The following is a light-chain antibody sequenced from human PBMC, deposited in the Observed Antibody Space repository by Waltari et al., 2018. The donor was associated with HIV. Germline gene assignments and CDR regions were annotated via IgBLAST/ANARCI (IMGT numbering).Light chain of an antibody. CDR2: EDK. V-gene: IGLV6-57*01. J-gene: IGLJ3*02. CDR1: SGNIASDY. CDR3: QSFDSTNQV. Sequence: FMLTQPHSVSASPGTTVTISCTRSSGNIASDYVQWYQQRPGSSPTTVIYEDKHRPSGVPDRFSGSIDSSSNSAALTISGLKTEDEADYYCQSFDSTNQVFGGGTKLTVL.